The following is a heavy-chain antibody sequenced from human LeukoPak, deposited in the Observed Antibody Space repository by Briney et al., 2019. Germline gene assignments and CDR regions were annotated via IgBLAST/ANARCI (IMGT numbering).Heavy chain of an antibody. D-gene: IGHD4-23*01. Sequence: SETLSLTCTVSGYSVSSGFYWGWIRQPPGEGLEWIGSIYHSGSTYYNPSLKSRVTISVDTSKNQFSLNLSSVTAADTAMYYCARAVGTSRNFFDYWGQGTLVTVSS. V-gene: IGHV4-38-2*02. CDR2: IYHSGST. CDR1: GYSVSSGFY. J-gene: IGHJ4*02. CDR3: ARAVGTSRNFFDY.